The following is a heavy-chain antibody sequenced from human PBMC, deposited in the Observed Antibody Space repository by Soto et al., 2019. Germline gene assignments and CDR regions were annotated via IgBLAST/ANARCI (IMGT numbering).Heavy chain of an antibody. D-gene: IGHD3-3*01. CDR3: AGTLDITTTYDYYGMDV. CDR1: GGSISSFY. V-gene: IGHV4-59*01. Sequence: SETLSLTCAVSGGSISSFYWSWVRQPPGKGLEWIGHVYNGGSTNYNPSLQSRVTISDEESKNQFSLKLRSVTAADTAVYYCAGTLDITTTYDYYGMDVWGPGTTGTSP. CDR2: VYNGGST. J-gene: IGHJ6*02.